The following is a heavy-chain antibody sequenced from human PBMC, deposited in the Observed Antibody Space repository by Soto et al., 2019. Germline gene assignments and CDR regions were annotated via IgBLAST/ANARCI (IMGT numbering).Heavy chain of an antibody. J-gene: IGHJ4*02. CDR2: IYYSGST. V-gene: IGHV4-59*11. Sequence: LEPLSLTWTVLEGSSRDHCVSWIRKPTGKGLEWIGYIYYSGSTNYNPSLKSRVTISVDTSKNQFSLKLSSVTAADTAVYYCARESIAAAGAVDYSGQGTLVTVSS. CDR1: EGSSRDHC. CDR3: ARESIAAAGAVDY. D-gene: IGHD6-13*01.